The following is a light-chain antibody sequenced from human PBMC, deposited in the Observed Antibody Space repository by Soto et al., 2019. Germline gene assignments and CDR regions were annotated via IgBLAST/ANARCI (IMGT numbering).Light chain of an antibody. Sequence: QSALTQPASVSGSPGQSITISCTGTSSDVGGYNYVSWYQQHPGKAPKLMIYEVSNRPSGVSNRFSGSKSGNTACLTISGLQAEDEADYYCSSYTSSSIDYVFGTGTKLTFL. CDR3: SSYTSSSIDYV. CDR1: SSDVGGYNY. V-gene: IGLV2-14*01. J-gene: IGLJ1*01. CDR2: EVS.